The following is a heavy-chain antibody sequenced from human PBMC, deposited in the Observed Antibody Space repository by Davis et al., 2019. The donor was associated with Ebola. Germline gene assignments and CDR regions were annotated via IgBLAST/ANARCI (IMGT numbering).Heavy chain of an antibody. J-gene: IGHJ6*02. Sequence: PGGSLRLSCAASGFSFSNYWMSWVRQAPGKGLEWVANIKEDGSEKYYVDSVKGRLTISRDNAKNSLYLQMNSLRAEDTAVYYCARHRIVVEPAAMFYYDYGMDVWGQGTTVTVSS. CDR1: GFSFSNYW. CDR3: ARHRIVVEPAAMFYYDYGMDV. CDR2: IKEDGSEK. V-gene: IGHV3-7*01. D-gene: IGHD2-2*01.